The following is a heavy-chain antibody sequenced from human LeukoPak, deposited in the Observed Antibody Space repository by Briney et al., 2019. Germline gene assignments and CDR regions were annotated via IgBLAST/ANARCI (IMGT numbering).Heavy chain of an antibody. Sequence: GGSLRLSCAASGFTFSSYWMSWVRQAPGKGLEWVANIKQDGSEKYYVDSVKGRFTTSRDNAKNSLYLQMNSLRAEDTAVYYCARVPVDYYGSGSYPVYGMDVWGKGTTVTVSS. J-gene: IGHJ6*04. CDR2: IKQDGSEK. CDR1: GFTFSSYW. D-gene: IGHD3-10*01. V-gene: IGHV3-7*03. CDR3: ARVPVDYYGSGSYPVYGMDV.